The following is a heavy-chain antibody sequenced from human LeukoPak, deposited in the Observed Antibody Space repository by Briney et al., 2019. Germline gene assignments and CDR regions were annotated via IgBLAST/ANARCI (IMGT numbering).Heavy chain of an antibody. Sequence: ASVKVSCKASGYTFTSYGISWVRQAPGQGLEWMGWISAYNGNTNYAQKLQGRVTMTTDTSTSTAYMELRSLRSDDTAVYYCARVTGYMIEDYFDYWGQGTLVTVSS. CDR3: ARVTGYMIEDYFDY. CDR2: ISAYNGNT. D-gene: IGHD3-22*01. CDR1: GYTFTSYG. J-gene: IGHJ4*02. V-gene: IGHV1-18*01.